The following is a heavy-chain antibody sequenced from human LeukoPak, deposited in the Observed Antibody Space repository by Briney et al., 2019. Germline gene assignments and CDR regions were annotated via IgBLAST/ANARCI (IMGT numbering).Heavy chain of an antibody. CDR2: IYHSGST. J-gene: IGHJ4*02. CDR1: GGSISSGGYY. V-gene: IGHV4-30-2*01. D-gene: IGHD2-2*02. CDR3: ARGSGYCSSTSCYTGFDY. Sequence: SETLSLTCTVSGGSISSGGYYWSWIRQPPGKGLEWIGYIYHSGSTHYNPSLKSRVTISVDRSKNQFSLKLSSVTAADTAVYYCARGSGYCSSTSCYTGFDYWGQGTLVTVSS.